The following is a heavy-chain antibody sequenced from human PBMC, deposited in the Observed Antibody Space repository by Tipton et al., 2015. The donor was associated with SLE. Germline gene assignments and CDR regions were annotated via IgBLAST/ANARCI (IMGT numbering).Heavy chain of an antibody. J-gene: IGHJ4*02. CDR3: ASGPYSSGSLSFDY. Sequence: TLSLTCAVYGGSFSGYYWNWIRQPPGKGLEWIGEIYHSGSTNYNPSLKSRVTISVDKSKNQFSLKLSSVTAADTAVYYCASGPYSSGSLSFDYWGQGTLVTVAS. CDR2: IYHSGST. CDR1: GGSFSGYY. D-gene: IGHD6-19*01. V-gene: IGHV4-34*01.